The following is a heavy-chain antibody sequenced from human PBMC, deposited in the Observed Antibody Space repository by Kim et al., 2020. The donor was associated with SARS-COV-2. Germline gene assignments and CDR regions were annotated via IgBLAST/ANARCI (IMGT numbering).Heavy chain of an antibody. CDR1: GGSISGDTYY. CDR3: ARCHRFYGMDV. Sequence: SETLSLTCTVSGGSISGDTYYWGWIRQPPGKGLEWIGTIYYSGSTYYNPSLKSRVTISVDTSKNQFSLNLSSVTAADTTVYYCARCHRFYGMDVWGQGTT. V-gene: IGHV4-39*01. J-gene: IGHJ6*02. CDR2: IYYSGST.